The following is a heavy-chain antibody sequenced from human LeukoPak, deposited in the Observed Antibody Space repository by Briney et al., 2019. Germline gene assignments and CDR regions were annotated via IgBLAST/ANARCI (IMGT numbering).Heavy chain of an antibody. J-gene: IGHJ4*02. CDR2: ISWNSGSI. D-gene: IGHD6-19*01. V-gene: IGHV3-9*01. CDR1: GFTFDDYA. CDR3: AKEAVAGTFFDY. Sequence: GGSLRLSCAASGFTFDDYAMHWVRQAPGEGLEWVSGISWNSGSIGYADSVKGRFTISRDNAKNSLYLQMNSLRAEDTALYYCAKEAVAGTFFDYWGQGTLVTVSS.